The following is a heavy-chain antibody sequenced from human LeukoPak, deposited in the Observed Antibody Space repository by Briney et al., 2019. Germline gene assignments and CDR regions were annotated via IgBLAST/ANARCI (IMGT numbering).Heavy chain of an antibody. Sequence: GSLRLSCAASGFTFSKFWMSWIRQPPGKGLEWIGSIYHSGSTYYNPSLKSRVTISVDTSKNQFSLKLSSVTAADTAVYYCARDLGIAARPDYWGQGTLVTVSS. CDR1: GFTFSKFW. J-gene: IGHJ4*02. V-gene: IGHV4-38-2*02. D-gene: IGHD6-6*01. CDR2: IYHSGST. CDR3: ARDLGIAARPDY.